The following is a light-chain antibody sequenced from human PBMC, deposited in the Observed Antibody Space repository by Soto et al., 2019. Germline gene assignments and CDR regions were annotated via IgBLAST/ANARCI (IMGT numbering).Light chain of an antibody. J-gene: IGLJ2*01. V-gene: IGLV1-44*01. CDR2: ANN. Sequence: QLVLTQPPSASGAPGQRVTISCSGSSSNIGSNPVNWYQQLPGMAPKLLIYANNQRPSGVPDRFSGSKSGTSGSLAISGLQSEDEADYYCAAWDDSLNGQEVFGGGTKLTVL. CDR3: AAWDDSLNGQEV. CDR1: SSNIGSNP.